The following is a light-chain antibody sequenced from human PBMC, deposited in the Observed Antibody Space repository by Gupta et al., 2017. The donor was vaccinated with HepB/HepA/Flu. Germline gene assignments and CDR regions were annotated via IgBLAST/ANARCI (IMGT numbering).Light chain of an antibody. Sequence: EIVLTQSPGTLSLSPGEIATLSCRASQSVSSGFLAWYQQKPGQAPRLLIHGASSRATGIPDRFSGSGSGTDFTLTISRLEPEDFAVYYCQQYGSSPQCSFGQGTKLEIK. CDR2: GAS. J-gene: IGKJ2*04. CDR3: QQYGSSPQCS. V-gene: IGKV3-20*01. CDR1: QSVSSGF.